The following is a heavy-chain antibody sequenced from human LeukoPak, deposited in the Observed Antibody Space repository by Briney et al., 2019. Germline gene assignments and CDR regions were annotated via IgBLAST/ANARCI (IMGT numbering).Heavy chain of an antibody. CDR3: ARGDIVLMVYAIPFDY. V-gene: IGHV3-74*01. CDR2: INSDGSST. D-gene: IGHD2-8*01. Sequence: PGGSLRLSCAASGFTFSSYWMHWVRQAPGKGLVWVSRINSDGSSTSYADSVKGRFTISRDNAKNTPYLQMNSLRAEDTAVYYCARGDIVLMVYAIPFDYWGQGTLVTVSS. CDR1: GFTFSSYW. J-gene: IGHJ4*02.